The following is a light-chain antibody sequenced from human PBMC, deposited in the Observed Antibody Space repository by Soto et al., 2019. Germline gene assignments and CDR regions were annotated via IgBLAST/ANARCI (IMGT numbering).Light chain of an antibody. CDR3: GTWDSSLSAVV. Sequence: QSVLAQPPSVSAAPGQKVTISCSGSSSNIGNNYVSWYQQLPGTAPKLLIYDNSKRPSGIPDRFSGSKSDTSPTLGITGLQTGDEADYYCGTWDSSLSAVVFGGGTQLTVL. J-gene: IGLJ2*01. CDR2: DNS. CDR1: SSNIGNNY. V-gene: IGLV1-51*01.